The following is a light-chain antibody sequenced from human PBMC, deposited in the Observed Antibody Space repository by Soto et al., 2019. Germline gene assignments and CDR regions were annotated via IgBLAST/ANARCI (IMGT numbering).Light chain of an antibody. V-gene: IGKV1-27*01. Sequence: DIQMTQSPTSLSASVGGRVTITCQASQGIRNFVAWYQQKPGKAPKLLIYAASTLQSGVPSRFSGSGSGTDFTLTINSLQPEDVATYSCQKYSSVPVFGPGTKVEIK. CDR3: QKYSSVPV. CDR1: QGIRNF. J-gene: IGKJ3*01. CDR2: AAS.